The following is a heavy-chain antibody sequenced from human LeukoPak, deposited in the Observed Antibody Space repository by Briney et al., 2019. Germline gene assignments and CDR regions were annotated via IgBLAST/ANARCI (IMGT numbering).Heavy chain of an antibody. V-gene: IGHV1-24*01. CDR2: FDPEDGET. CDR1: GYTLTELS. CDR3: AREDRTAMVTNLDY. Sequence: ASVKVSCKVSGYTLTELSMHWVRQAPGKGLEWMGGFDPEDGETIYAQKLQGRVTMTTDTSTSTAYMELRSLRSDDTAVYYCAREDRTAMVTNLDYWGQGTLVTVSS. J-gene: IGHJ4*02. D-gene: IGHD5-18*01.